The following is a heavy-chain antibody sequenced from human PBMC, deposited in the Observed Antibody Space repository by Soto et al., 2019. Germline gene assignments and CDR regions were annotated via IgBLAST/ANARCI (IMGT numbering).Heavy chain of an antibody. CDR3: AIVRQLVGYFSNYMDV. V-gene: IGHV1-46*01. CDR1: GYTFTSYY. D-gene: IGHD6-6*01. J-gene: IGHJ6*03. CDR2: INPSGGST. Sequence: ASVKVSCKASGYTFTSYYMHWVRQAPGQGLEWMGIINPSGGSTSYAQKFQGRVTMTRDTSTSTVYMELRGLRSEDTAVYYCAIVRQLVGYFSNYMDVWGKRTTVTLAS.